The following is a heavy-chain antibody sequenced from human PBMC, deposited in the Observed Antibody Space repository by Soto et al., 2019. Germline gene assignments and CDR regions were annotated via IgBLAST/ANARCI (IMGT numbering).Heavy chain of an antibody. CDR3: AREIAARL. CDR1: GFTFSSYW. V-gene: IGHV3-7*01. Sequence: EVQLVESGGGLVQPGGSLRLSCAASGFTFSSYWMSWFRQAPGKGLEWVANIKQDGSEENYVDSVKRRFTISRDNAKNALYLQMNSLRVEDTAVYYCAREIAARLWGKGTTVTVSS. J-gene: IGHJ6*04. D-gene: IGHD6-6*01. CDR2: IKQDGSEE.